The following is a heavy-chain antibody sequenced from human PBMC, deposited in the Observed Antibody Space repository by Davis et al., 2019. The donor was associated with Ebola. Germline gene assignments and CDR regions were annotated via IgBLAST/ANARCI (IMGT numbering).Heavy chain of an antibody. V-gene: IGHV1-18*01. CDR2: ISAYNGNT. Sequence: ASVKVSCKASGYTFTSYGISWVRQAPGQGLEWMGWISAYNGNTNYAQKLQGRVTMTTDTSTSTAYMELRSLRSDDTAVYYCAREPDYGDYIAVFDYWGQGTLVTVSS. CDR3: AREPDYGDYIAVFDY. CDR1: GYTFTSYG. D-gene: IGHD4-17*01. J-gene: IGHJ4*02.